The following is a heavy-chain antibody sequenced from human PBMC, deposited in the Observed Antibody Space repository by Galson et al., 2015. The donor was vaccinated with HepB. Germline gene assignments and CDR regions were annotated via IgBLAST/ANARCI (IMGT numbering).Heavy chain of an antibody. Sequence: SLRLSCAASGFTFSSCGMHWVRQAPGKGLEWVAVMSYDGSNKIYADSVKGRFTISRDNSKNTLYLQMNSLRAEDTAVYYCAKDRGIAAAGIDYWGQGTLVTVSS. CDR2: MSYDGSNK. J-gene: IGHJ4*02. V-gene: IGHV3-30*18. D-gene: IGHD6-13*01. CDR1: GFTFSSCG. CDR3: AKDRGIAAAGIDY.